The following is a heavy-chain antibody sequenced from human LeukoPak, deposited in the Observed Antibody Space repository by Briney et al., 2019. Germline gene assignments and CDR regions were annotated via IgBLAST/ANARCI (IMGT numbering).Heavy chain of an antibody. J-gene: IGHJ5*02. Sequence: GGSLRLSCAASGFTFSTYAMSWVRQAPREELEWVSVIYSGGSTYYADSVKGRFTISRDNSKNTLYLHMNSLSAEDTAVYYCARVRRFPSWFDPWGQGTLVTVSS. V-gene: IGHV3-66*01. CDR3: ARVRRFPSWFDP. CDR1: GFTFSTYA. D-gene: IGHD2-21*01. CDR2: IYSGGST.